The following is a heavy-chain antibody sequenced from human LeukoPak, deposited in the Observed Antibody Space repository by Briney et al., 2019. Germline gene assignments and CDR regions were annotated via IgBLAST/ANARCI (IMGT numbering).Heavy chain of an antibody. V-gene: IGHV3-48*03. CDR1: GFTFSSYE. CDR2: ISSSGSTI. CDR3: ARDSSSYWFFDL. Sequence: GGSLRLSCAASGFTFSSYEINWVRQAPGKGLEWVSYISSSGSTIYYADSVKGRFTISRDNAKNSLFLQMNSLRAGDTAVYYCARDSSSYWFFDLWGRGTLVTVSS. J-gene: IGHJ2*01.